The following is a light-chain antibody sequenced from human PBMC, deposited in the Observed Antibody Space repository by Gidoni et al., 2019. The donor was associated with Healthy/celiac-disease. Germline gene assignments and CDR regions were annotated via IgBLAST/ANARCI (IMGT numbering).Light chain of an antibody. CDR1: QSLLHSNGYNY. Sequence: DIVMTQSPLSLPVTPGEPAYISCRSSQSLLHSNGYNYLDWYLPKPGQSPQLLIYLGSNRASGVPDRFSGSGSGTDFTLKISRVEAEDVWVYYCMQALQTPPTFGQGTKLEIQ. CDR2: LGS. J-gene: IGKJ2*01. V-gene: IGKV2-28*01. CDR3: MQALQTPPT.